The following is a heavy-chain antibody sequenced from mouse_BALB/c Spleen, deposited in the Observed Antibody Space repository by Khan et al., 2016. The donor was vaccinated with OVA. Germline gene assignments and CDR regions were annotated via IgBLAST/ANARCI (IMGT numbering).Heavy chain of an antibody. Sequence: QIQLVQSGPGLVAPSQSLSITCTVSGFSLTDYGVSWIRQPPGKGLEWLAVIWGGGSTYYNSALKSRLSISKGTSKSQVFLKMNSLQTDDTAMYYCAKGVWSYYFALDYWGQGTSVTVSS. J-gene: IGHJ4*01. V-gene: IGHV2-6-5*01. CDR2: IWGGGST. CDR1: GFSLTDYG. CDR3: AKGVWSYYFALDY.